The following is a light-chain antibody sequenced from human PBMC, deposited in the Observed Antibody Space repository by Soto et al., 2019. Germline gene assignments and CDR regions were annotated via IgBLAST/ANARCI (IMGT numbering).Light chain of an antibody. CDR2: GAS. Sequence: IVMKQSPATLSVSPGERATLSCRASQSVSSNLAWYQQKPGQAPRLLIYGASTRATDIPARFSGSGSGTEFTLTISSLQSGDFAVYYCQQYSNWPLTFGGGTKVDIK. V-gene: IGKV3-15*01. CDR3: QQYSNWPLT. CDR1: QSVSSN. J-gene: IGKJ4*01.